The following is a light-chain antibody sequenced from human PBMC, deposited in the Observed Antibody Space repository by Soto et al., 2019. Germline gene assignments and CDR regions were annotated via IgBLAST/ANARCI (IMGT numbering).Light chain of an antibody. V-gene: IGKV3-15*01. Sequence: EIILTQSPASLSVSPGERATLSCRASQSVNNNLAWYQQKRGQAPRLLIYGASTRATGIPGRFRGSGCGTEFTLTITSLQSEDFAVYFCQQYNNWPPDTFGQGTKLEIK. CDR3: QQYNNWPPDT. J-gene: IGKJ2*01. CDR1: QSVNNN. CDR2: GAS.